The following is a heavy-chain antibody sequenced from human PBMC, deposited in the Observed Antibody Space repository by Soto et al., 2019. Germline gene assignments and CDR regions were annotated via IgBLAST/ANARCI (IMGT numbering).Heavy chain of an antibody. V-gene: IGHV3-11*06. CDR3: VRGGGGGLFDP. D-gene: IGHD2-15*01. CDR2: ISPGSRDP. Sequence: QVQLVESGGGLVPPGGSLRLSCAGSGFTFGDSYMSWIRQPPGKGLEWLSYISPGSRDPAYADSVKGRFTISRDNAKRSLYLQMMSLTAEDTAIYYCVRGGGGGLFDPWGQGTMVTVSS. J-gene: IGHJ5*02. CDR1: GFTFGDSY.